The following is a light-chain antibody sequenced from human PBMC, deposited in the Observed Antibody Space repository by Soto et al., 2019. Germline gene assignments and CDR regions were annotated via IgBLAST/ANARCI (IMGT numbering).Light chain of an antibody. CDR1: QTVSTS. CDR3: QQHVNWPLA. Sequence: EIVLTQSPATLSLSPGARATLSCRASQTVSTSLAWYQQKPGQALRLLIYEASNRATGIPARFSGSGSGAYFTLSISSLEPEDFALYDCQQHVNWPLAFGGGTKVEVK. CDR2: EAS. J-gene: IGKJ4*02. V-gene: IGKV3-11*01.